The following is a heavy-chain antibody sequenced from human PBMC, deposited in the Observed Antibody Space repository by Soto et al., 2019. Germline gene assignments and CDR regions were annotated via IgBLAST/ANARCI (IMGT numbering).Heavy chain of an antibody. D-gene: IGHD2-8*01. CDR3: ARVRTVRMSGSPGDS. V-gene: IGHV4-38-2*01. CDR1: GYAISSGFY. J-gene: IGHJ4*02. Sequence: SETLSLTCDVSGYAISSGFYWAWIRQPPGKRLEWIGNIYHTGTTYYNPSLKSRVTMSVDTSKNQFSLRLSSVTAADTAVFYCARVRTVRMSGSPGDSWGQGTPVTVSS. CDR2: IYHTGTT.